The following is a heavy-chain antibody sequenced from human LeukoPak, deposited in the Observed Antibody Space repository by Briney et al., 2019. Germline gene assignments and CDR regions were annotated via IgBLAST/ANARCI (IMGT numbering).Heavy chain of an antibody. CDR1: GGSFSY. V-gene: IGHV4-59*01. CDR2: IYDHGRT. D-gene: IGHD3-16*01. J-gene: IGHJ2*01. Sequence: PSETLSLTCIVSGGSFSYLSWIRQPPGKGLEWIGIIYDHGRTEYNPSLKSRVSISVDTSKNQVSLRLNSVPPADTAVYYCARGLAGRASGAVYFDLWGRGALVTVSS. CDR3: ARGLAGRASGAVYFDL.